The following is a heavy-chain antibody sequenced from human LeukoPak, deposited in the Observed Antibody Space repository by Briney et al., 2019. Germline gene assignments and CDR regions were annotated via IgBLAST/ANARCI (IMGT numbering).Heavy chain of an antibody. Sequence: ASVKVSCKASGYTFTSYAISWVRQAPGQGLEWMGWISAYNGNTNYAQKLQGRVTITTDTSTSTAYMELRSLRSDDTAVYYCATVLRGGSYYYGMDVWGQGTTVTVSS. V-gene: IGHV1-18*01. CDR2: ISAYNGNT. D-gene: IGHD3-16*01. J-gene: IGHJ6*02. CDR1: GYTFTSYA. CDR3: ATVLRGGSYYYGMDV.